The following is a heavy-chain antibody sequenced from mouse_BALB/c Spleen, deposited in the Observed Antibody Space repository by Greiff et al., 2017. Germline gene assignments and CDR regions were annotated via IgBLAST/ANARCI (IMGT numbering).Heavy chain of an antibody. J-gene: IGHJ2*01. CDR3: LIYDGYSYLDY. Sequence: QVQLQQPGAELVKPGASVKLSCKASGYTFTSYWMHWVKQRPGQGLEWIGEIDPSDSYTNYNQKFKGKATLTVDKSSSTAYMQLSSLTSEDSAVYYCLIYDGYSYLDYWGQGTTLTVSS. V-gene: IGHV1-69*02. CDR1: GYTFTSYW. D-gene: IGHD2-3*01. CDR2: IDPSDSYT.